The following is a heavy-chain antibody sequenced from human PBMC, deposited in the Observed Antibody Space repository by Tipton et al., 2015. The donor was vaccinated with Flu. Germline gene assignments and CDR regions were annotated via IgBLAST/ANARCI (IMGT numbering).Heavy chain of an antibody. CDR2: IQYDGNNK. CDR1: GFTFSTYG. V-gene: IGHV3-30*19. J-gene: IGHJ4*02. Sequence: SLRLSCAASGFTFSTYGMHWVRQAPDRGLEWVAFIQYDGNNKNFADSVKGRFTISRDNSKNTVYLQMNSLRVEDTAVYYCARDKNEFYAFENWAQGTLVTVSS. CDR3: ARDKNEFYAFEN. D-gene: IGHD2/OR15-2a*01.